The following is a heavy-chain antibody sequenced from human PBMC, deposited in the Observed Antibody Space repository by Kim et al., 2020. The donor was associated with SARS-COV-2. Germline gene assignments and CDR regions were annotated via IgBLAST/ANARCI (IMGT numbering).Heavy chain of an antibody. V-gene: IGHV3-23*01. CDR3: AKGDWNYLSYYYYGMDV. Sequence: GGSLRLSCAASGFTFSSYAMNWVRQAPGKGLEWVSAISGSCDSTYYADSVKGRFTISRDNSKSTLYLQMNSLRAEDTAVYYCAKGDWNYLSYYYYGMDVWGQGTTVTVSS. D-gene: IGHD1-7*01. CDR2: ISGSCDST. J-gene: IGHJ6*02. CDR1: GFTFSSYA.